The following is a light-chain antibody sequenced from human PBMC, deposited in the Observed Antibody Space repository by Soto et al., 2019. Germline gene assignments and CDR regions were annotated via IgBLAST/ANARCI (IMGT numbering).Light chain of an antibody. CDR3: CSYAGSYTVV. V-gene: IGLV2-11*01. CDR2: EVT. J-gene: IGLJ2*01. Sequence: QSALTQPRSVSGSPGQSVTISCTGTSSDVGGYNYVSWYQQHPGKGPKLMIYEVTKRPSGVPDRFSGSKSVNTASLTISGLQAEDEADYYCCSYAGSYTVVFGGGTKVTVL. CDR1: SSDVGGYNY.